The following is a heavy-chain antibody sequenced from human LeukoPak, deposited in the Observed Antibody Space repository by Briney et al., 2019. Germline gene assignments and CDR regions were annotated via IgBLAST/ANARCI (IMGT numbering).Heavy chain of an antibody. D-gene: IGHD3-10*01. CDR2: INHSGST. Sequence: PSETLSLTCAVYGGSFSGYYWSWIRQPPGKGLEWIGEINHSGSTNYNPSLKSRVTISVDTSKNQFSLKLSSVIAADTAVYYCARGYGSGSYGLIGYWGQGTLVTVSS. J-gene: IGHJ4*02. CDR1: GGSFSGYY. V-gene: IGHV4-34*01. CDR3: ARGYGSGSYGLIGY.